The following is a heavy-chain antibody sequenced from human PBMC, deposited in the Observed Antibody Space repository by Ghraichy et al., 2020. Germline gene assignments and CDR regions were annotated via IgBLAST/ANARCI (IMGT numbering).Heavy chain of an antibody. J-gene: IGHJ4*02. V-gene: IGHV1-2*02. Sequence: ASVKVSCTTSGYTFNAYHIHWVRQAPGQGLEWMGWINPYSGDTQLSQKFQGMVVMTRDTSSRTAFLELNRLTHDDTGVYYCARVSHPPRWGQGTPITVSS. CDR3: ARVSHPPR. CDR1: GYTFNAYH. CDR2: INPYSGDT.